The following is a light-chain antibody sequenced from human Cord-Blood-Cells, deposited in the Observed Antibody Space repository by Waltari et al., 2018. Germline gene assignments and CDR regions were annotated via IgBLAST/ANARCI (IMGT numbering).Light chain of an antibody. J-gene: IGKJ2*03. Sequence: EIVMTQSPATLSVSPGERDTISCRASQSVSSNLAWYQQKPGQAPRLLIYGASTRATGIPARFSGSGSGTEFTLTISSLQSEDFAVYYCQQYNNCPYSFGQGTKLEMK. CDR2: GAS. CDR1: QSVSSN. CDR3: QQYNNCPYS. V-gene: IGKV3-15*01.